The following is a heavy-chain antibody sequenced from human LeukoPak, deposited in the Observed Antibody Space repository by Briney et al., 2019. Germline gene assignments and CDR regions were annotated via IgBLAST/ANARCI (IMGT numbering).Heavy chain of an antibody. CDR1: GCRFTSYW. D-gene: IGHD3-10*01. Sequence: GEPLQISCQGSGCRFTSYWIGWVRQLHGKGLEWMGIIYPGDSDTRYSPSFQGQVTISADKSISTAYLQWSSLKASDTAIYYCARRHYYGSGSYFAGGDWFDPWGQGTLVTVSS. CDR3: ARRHYYGSGSYFAGGDWFDP. V-gene: IGHV5-51*01. CDR2: IYPGDSDT. J-gene: IGHJ5*02.